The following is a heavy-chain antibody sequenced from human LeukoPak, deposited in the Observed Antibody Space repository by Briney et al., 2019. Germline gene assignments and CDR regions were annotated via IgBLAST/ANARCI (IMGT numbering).Heavy chain of an antibody. Sequence: GASVKVSCKASGGTFSSYAISWVRQAPGQGLEWMGGIIPYFGTTNSTQKFQGRVTITADESTSTVYMELSSLRSEDTAVYYCARGGHLHYMDVWAKGTTVTVSS. CDR2: IIPYFGTT. CDR1: GGTFSSYA. D-gene: IGHD3-3*02. J-gene: IGHJ6*03. V-gene: IGHV1-69*13. CDR3: ARGGHLHYMDV.